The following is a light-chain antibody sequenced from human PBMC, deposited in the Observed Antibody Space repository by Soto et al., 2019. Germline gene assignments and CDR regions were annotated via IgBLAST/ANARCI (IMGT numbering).Light chain of an antibody. J-gene: IGKJ2*01. CDR3: KRYDNGPLA. CDR2: GAS. V-gene: IGKV1-27*01. CDR1: QGISNY. Sequence: DFQMTQSPSSLSASVGDRVTITCRTSQGISNYLAWYQQKPGKSPKLLIFGASTLQSGVPSRFSGSGSGTDFALTISGLQPEDVATYYCKRYDNGPLAFGQGTKLEI.